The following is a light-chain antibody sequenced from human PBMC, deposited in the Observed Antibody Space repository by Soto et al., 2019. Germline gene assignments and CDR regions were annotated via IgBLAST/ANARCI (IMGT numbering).Light chain of an antibody. CDR1: QTISSW. CDR2: KAS. Sequence: DIQMTQSPSTLSGSVGDRVTITCRASQTISSWLAWYQQKPGKAPKLLIYKASTLKSGVPSRFSGSGSGTEFTLTISSLQPDDFATYYCQQRSIWPRNTFGLGTKLEIK. J-gene: IGKJ2*01. V-gene: IGKV1-5*03. CDR3: QQRSIWPRNT.